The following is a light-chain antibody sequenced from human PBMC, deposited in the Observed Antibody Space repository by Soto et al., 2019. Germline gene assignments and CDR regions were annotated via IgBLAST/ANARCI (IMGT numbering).Light chain of an antibody. J-gene: IGKJ1*01. V-gene: IGKV3-20*01. CDR1: QNVYDNR. CDR2: AAY. Sequence: ETLLTQSPGTLSLSPGERATLSCWASQNVYDNRLAWYQHRPGQSPRVLIYAAYSRAPGIPDRFSGSASGTDFTLTISRLEPEDVAIYYCHQYGNSPWAFGQGTKVDIK. CDR3: HQYGNSPWA.